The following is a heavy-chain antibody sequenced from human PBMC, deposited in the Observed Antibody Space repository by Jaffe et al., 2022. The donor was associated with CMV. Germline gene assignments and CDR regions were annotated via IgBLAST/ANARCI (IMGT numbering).Heavy chain of an antibody. CDR2: IYYSGTT. J-gene: IGHJ4*02. D-gene: IGHD3-10*01. CDR1: GGSFSSSAYY. V-gene: IGHV4-39*01. Sequence: QLQLQESGPGLVTPSETLSLTCTVSGGSFSSSAYYWGWIRQPPGKGLEWIGSIYYSGTTYYNPSLKSRVTISIDTSKNQFSLNLSTVTAADTAVYYCARVRVRYYGLDYWGQGTLVTVSS. CDR3: ARVRVRYYGLDY.